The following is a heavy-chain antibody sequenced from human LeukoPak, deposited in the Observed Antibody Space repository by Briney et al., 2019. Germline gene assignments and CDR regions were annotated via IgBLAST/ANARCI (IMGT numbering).Heavy chain of an antibody. CDR1: GYTFTGYY. CDR2: INPNSGGT. V-gene: IGHV1-2*02. Sequence: ASVKVSCKASGYTFTGYYMHWVRQAPGQGLEWMGWINPNSGGTNYAQKFQGRVTMTRDTSISTAYMELSRLRSDDTAVYYCARGVLRYFDWLLPFDYWAREPWSPSPQ. D-gene: IGHD3-9*01. CDR3: ARGVLRYFDWLLPFDY. J-gene: IGHJ4*02.